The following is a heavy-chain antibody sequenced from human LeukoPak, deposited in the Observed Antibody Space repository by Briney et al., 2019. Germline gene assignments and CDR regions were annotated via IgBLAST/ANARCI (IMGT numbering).Heavy chain of an antibody. D-gene: IGHD6-6*01. J-gene: IGHJ4*02. Sequence: PSETLSLTCTVSGGSVSSANYYWSWIRQPPGKGLEWIGEINHSGSTNYNPSLKSRVTISVDTSKNQFSLKLSSVTAADTAVYYCASKPDSSSGEFDYWGQGTLVTVSS. CDR2: INHSGST. CDR1: GGSVSSANYY. CDR3: ASKPDSSSGEFDY. V-gene: IGHV4-39*07.